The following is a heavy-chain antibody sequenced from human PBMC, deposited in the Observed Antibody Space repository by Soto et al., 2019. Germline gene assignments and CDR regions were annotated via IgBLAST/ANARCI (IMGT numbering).Heavy chain of an antibody. V-gene: IGHV5-51*01. CDR2: IFPGDSDT. CDR1: GYNFGAYW. CDR3: ARGGIIGNPPDY. J-gene: IGHJ4*02. Sequence: GESLKISCQGSGYNFGAYWIGWVRQMPGKGLEWMGIIFPGDSDTRYRPSFQGQVTISVDTSINTAYLQWSSLKASDTAIYFCARGGIIGNPPDYWGQGTQVTVYS. D-gene: IGHD1-20*01.